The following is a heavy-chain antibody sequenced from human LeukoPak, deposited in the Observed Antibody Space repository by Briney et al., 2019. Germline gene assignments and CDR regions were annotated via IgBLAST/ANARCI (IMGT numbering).Heavy chain of an antibody. CDR3: ARGAMAGPFDY. Sequence: GGSLRLSCEASGFTFSSYGIHWVRQAPGKGLEWVAVIWYDGGNKYYADSVKGRFTISRDNSKNTLYLQMNSLRAEDTAVYYCARGAMAGPFDYWGQGTLVIVSS. CDR2: IWYDGGNK. J-gene: IGHJ4*02. D-gene: IGHD5-18*01. V-gene: IGHV3-33*01. CDR1: GFTFSSYG.